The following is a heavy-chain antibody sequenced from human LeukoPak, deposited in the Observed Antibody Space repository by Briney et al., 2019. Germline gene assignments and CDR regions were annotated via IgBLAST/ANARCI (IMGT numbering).Heavy chain of an antibody. Sequence: SETLSLTCAVSGGSISSGDYSWSWIRQPPGEGLEWIGFIYNSGNTYYNPSLKSRVTLSVDTSKNQFSLNLSSVTAADTAVYYCARVIAHGGTDWGQGTLVTVSS. CDR2: IYNSGNT. V-gene: IGHV4-30-4*07. D-gene: IGHD4-23*01. CDR1: GGSISSGDYS. CDR3: ARVIAHGGTD. J-gene: IGHJ4*02.